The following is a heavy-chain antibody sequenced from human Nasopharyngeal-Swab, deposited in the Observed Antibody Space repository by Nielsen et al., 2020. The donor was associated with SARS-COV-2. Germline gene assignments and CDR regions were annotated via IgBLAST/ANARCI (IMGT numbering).Heavy chain of an antibody. Sequence: GESLKISCKGSGYSFTSYWIGRERPTRGKGQEWRGISYPGDSDTRYSPSYQGQVTISADKSISTAYLQWSSLKASDTAVYYCARQLMITFGGVIVTGAFDIWGQGTMVTVSS. CDR1: GYSFTSYW. CDR2: SYPGDSDT. V-gene: IGHV5-51*01. CDR3: ARQLMITFGGVIVTGAFDI. J-gene: IGHJ3*02. D-gene: IGHD3-16*02.